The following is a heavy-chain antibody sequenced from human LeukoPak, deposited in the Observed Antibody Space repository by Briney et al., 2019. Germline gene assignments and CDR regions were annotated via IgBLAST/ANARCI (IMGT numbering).Heavy chain of an antibody. Sequence: ASVKVSCKASGYTFTSFGISWGRQAAGQGLEWLTCISAYNGNTNYAQKLQGRVTMTTDTSTSTAYMELRSLRSDDTAVYYCARAPVTEYYDILNWFDPWGQGTLVTVSS. CDR2: ISAYNGNT. J-gene: IGHJ5*02. CDR3: ARAPVTEYYDILNWFDP. CDR1: GYTFTSFG. V-gene: IGHV1-18*01. D-gene: IGHD3-9*01.